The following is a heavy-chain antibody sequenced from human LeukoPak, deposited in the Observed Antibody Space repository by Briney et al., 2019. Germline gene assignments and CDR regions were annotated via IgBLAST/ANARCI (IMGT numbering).Heavy chain of an antibody. V-gene: IGHV1-8*02. CDR2: MNPNSGNT. D-gene: IGHD3-22*01. J-gene: IGHJ6*04. Sequence: ASVKVSCKASGYTFTSYGISWVRQAPGQGLEWMGWMNPNSGNTGYAQKFQGRVTMTRNTSISTAYMELSSLRSEDTAVYYCARGRVDNSSVYYYPFAYYYNYVMDVGAKGPTVTVSS. CDR1: GYTFTSYG. CDR3: ARGRVDNSSVYYYPFAYYYNYVMDV.